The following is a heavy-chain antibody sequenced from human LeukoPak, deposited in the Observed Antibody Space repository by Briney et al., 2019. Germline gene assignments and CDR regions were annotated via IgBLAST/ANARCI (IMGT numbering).Heavy chain of an antibody. V-gene: IGHV1-18*01. CDR3: ARDASRSLRGYSYGVPIDY. Sequence: GASVKVSCKASGYTFTSYGISWVRQAPGQGLEWMGWISAYNGNTNYAQKLQGRVTMTTDTSTSTAYMELRSLRSDDTAVYYCARDASRSLRGYSYGVPIDYWGQGTLVTVSS. D-gene: IGHD5-18*01. J-gene: IGHJ4*02. CDR1: GYTFTSYG. CDR2: ISAYNGNT.